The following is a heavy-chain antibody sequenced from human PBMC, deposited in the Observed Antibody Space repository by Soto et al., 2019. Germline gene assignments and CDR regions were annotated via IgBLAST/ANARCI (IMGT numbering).Heavy chain of an antibody. CDR2: IIPIFGTA. V-gene: IGHV1-69*12. CDR3: ASSDSNCVLAHLYGLDV. D-gene: IGHD4-4*01. J-gene: IGHJ6*02. Sequence: QVQLVQSGAEVKKPGSSVKVSCKASGGTFSSYAISWVRQAPGQGLEWMGGIIPIFGTANYAQKFQGRVTITAXXSXSXXYMELSSLSSQDTAVYYCASSDSNCVLAHLYGLDVWGQGPTVTVSS. CDR1: GGTFSSYA.